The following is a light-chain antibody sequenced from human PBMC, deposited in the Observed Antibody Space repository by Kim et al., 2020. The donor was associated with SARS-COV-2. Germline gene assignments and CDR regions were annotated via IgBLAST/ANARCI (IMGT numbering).Light chain of an antibody. CDR2: DVN. Sequence: SGSPGQSVTISCSDVAGYGYVSWYQQHSGKAPKLIIYDVNKRASGVPDRLSGSKSGNTASLTVSGLQAEDEADYYCGAYAGNNVVIFGGGTRLTVL. CDR1: DVAGYGY. V-gene: IGLV2-8*01. J-gene: IGLJ2*01. CDR3: GAYAGNNVVI.